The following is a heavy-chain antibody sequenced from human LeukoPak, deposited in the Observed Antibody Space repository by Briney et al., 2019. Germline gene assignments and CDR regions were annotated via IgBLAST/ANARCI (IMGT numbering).Heavy chain of an antibody. CDR1: GYTFTGYY. J-gene: IGHJ6*03. Sequence: GASVKVSCKASGYTFTGYYMHWVRQAPGQGLEWMGWINPNSGGTNYAQKLQGRVTMTTDTSTSTAYMELRSLRSDDTAVYYCARGLGLRFLEWLFYMDVWGKGTTVTVSS. V-gene: IGHV1-2*02. D-gene: IGHD3-3*01. CDR2: INPNSGGT. CDR3: ARGLGLRFLEWLFYMDV.